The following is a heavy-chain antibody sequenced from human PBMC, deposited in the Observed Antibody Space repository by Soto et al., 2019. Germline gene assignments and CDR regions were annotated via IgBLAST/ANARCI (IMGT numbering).Heavy chain of an antibody. CDR2: IDPSDSYT. CDR1: GYSFTSYW. D-gene: IGHD1-26*01. CDR3: ARRSSGSYYHYYGMDV. V-gene: IGHV5-10-1*01. J-gene: IGHJ6*02. Sequence: PGESLKISCKGSGYSFTSYWISWVRQMPGKGLEWMGRIDPSDSYTNYSPSFQGHVTISADKSISTAYLQWSSLKASDTAMYYCARRSSGSYYHYYGMDVWGQGTTVTVSS.